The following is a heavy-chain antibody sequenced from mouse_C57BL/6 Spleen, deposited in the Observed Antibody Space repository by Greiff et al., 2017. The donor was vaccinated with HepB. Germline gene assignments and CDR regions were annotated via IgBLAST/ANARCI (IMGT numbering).Heavy chain of an antibody. Sequence: EVKVEESGPGLVKPSQSLSLTCSVTGYSITSGYYWNWIRQFPGNKLEWMGYISYDGSNNYNPSLKNRISITRDTSKNQFFLKLNSVTTEDTATYYCARGGYDYDGGYYAMDYWGQGTSVTVSS. CDR3: ARGGYDYDGGYYAMDY. CDR2: ISYDGSN. D-gene: IGHD2-4*01. CDR1: GYSITSGYY. V-gene: IGHV3-6*01. J-gene: IGHJ4*01.